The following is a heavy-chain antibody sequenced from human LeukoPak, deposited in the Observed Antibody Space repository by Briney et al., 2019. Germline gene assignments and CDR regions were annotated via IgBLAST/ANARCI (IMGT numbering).Heavy chain of an antibody. D-gene: IGHD2-2*01. CDR1: GFTLDDYA. Sequence: GGSLRLSCAASGFTLDDYAMHRVRQAPGKGLEWVSGISWNSGSIGYADSVKGRFTISRDNAKNSLYLQMSSLRAEDTALYYCAKDLGRYCSSTSCLGGFDPWGQGTLVTVSS. J-gene: IGHJ5*02. CDR2: ISWNSGSI. V-gene: IGHV3-9*01. CDR3: AKDLGRYCSSTSCLGGFDP.